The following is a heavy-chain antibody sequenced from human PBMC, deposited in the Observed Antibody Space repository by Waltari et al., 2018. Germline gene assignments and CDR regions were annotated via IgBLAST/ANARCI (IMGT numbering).Heavy chain of an antibody. CDR3: ARGGFLRPRFMDV. J-gene: IGHJ6*03. CDR2: ISERGGT. D-gene: IGHD3-3*01. V-gene: IGHV4-34*02. Sequence: QVQLQQWGAGTGLLKPSETLSLTCAILRESLRGYFWTWIRQSPGRGPEWIGDISERGGTNYNPALKSRLTISIDTSKNQFFLRLTSLSAADTAVYYCARGGFLRPRFMDVWSRGTMVSVSS. CDR1: RESLRGYF.